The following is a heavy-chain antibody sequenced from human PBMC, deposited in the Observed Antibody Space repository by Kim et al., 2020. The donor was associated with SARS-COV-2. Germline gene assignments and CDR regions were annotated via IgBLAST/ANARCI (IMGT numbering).Heavy chain of an antibody. Sequence: SETLSLTCTVSGGSISSYYWSWIRQPPGKGLEWIGYIYYSGSTNYNPSLKSRVTISVDTSKNQFSLKLSSVTAADTAVYYCARELGWFGPYYGMDVWGQGTTVTVSS. D-gene: IGHD3-10*01. CDR1: GGSISSYY. CDR3: ARELGWFGPYYGMDV. V-gene: IGHV4-59*01. J-gene: IGHJ6*02. CDR2: IYYSGST.